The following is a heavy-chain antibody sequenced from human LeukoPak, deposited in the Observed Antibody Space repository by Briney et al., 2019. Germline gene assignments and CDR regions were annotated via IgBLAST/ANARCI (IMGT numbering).Heavy chain of an antibody. CDR2: IRYDGSYK. D-gene: IGHD2-15*01. CDR3: AKDLGTGGYFDY. CDR1: GFTFSNYG. J-gene: IGHJ4*02. Sequence: PGGSLRLSCEASGFTFSNYGMHWVRQAPGKGLEWVAFIRYDGSYKYYADSVKGRFTISRDNSKNTLYLQMNSLRPEDTAVHYCAKDLGTGGYFDYWGQGTLVTVSS. V-gene: IGHV3-30*02.